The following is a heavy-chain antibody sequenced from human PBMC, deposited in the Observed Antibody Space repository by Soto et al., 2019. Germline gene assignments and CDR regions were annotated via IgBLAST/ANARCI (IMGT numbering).Heavy chain of an antibody. CDR3: ARGRYGDY. V-gene: IGHV1-18*01. Sequence: QVHLVQSGAEVRKPGASVKVSCKGSGYTFTSYGIAWVRQAPGQGLEWMGWISAHNDNTNYAQKVPGRVTATRDASKSTAYMELRNLRSDDAAVYYCARGRYGDYGGQGALVTVSS. J-gene: IGHJ4*02. D-gene: IGHD1-1*01. CDR2: ISAHNDNT. CDR1: GYTFTSYG.